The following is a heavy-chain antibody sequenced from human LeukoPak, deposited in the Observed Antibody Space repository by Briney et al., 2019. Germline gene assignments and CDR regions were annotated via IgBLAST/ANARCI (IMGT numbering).Heavy chain of an antibody. V-gene: IGHV4-38-2*02. J-gene: IGHJ2*01. CDR3: ARDWVVTSYWYFDL. Sequence: PSETLSLTCAVSGFSISSGYYWGWIRQPPGKGLEYIESIYRSGNTYYNPSLKSRVTISVDTSKNQFFLKLSSVTAADTAVYYCARDWVVTSYWYFDLWGRRTLVTVSS. CDR2: IYRSGNT. CDR1: GFSISSGYY. D-gene: IGHD2-21*02.